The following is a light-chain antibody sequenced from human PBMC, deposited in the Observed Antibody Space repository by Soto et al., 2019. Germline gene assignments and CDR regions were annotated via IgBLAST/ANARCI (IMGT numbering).Light chain of an antibody. CDR2: EVS. V-gene: IGLV2-14*01. CDR1: SSDVGGYNY. J-gene: IGLJ1*01. CDR3: SSYTSRSTRV. Sequence: QSALTQPASVSGSPGQSITISCTGTSSDVGGYNYVSWYQQPPGKAPKLMIYEVSNRPSGVSSRFSGSKSGNTASLTISGLQAEDEADYYCSSYTSRSTRVFGTGTKLTVL.